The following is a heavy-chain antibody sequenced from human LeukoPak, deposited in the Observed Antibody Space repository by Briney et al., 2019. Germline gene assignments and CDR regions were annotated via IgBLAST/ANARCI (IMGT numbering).Heavy chain of an antibody. V-gene: IGHV3-73*01. CDR1: GFTFNTYS. Sequence: GGSLRLSCVASGFTFNTYSMNWVRQASGKGLEWVGRITSKADSYSTIYAASVKGRFTISRDDSKNTAYLQMNSLKTEDTAVYYCIRQDCGASGCSHPDYWGQGTLVTVSS. CDR2: ITSKADSYST. D-gene: IGHD2-21*01. CDR3: IRQDCGASGCSHPDY. J-gene: IGHJ4*02.